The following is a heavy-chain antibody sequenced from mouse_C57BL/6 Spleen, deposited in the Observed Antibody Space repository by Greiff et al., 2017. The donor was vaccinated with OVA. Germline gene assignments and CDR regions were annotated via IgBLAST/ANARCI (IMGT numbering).Heavy chain of an antibody. Sequence: EVKLVESGGGLVKPGGSLKLSCAASGFTFSSYAMSWVRQTPEKRLEWVATISDGGSYTYYPDNVKGRFTISRDNAKNNLYLQMSHLKSEDTAMYYCARMGAGGLRRDWYFDVWGTGTTVTVSS. CDR2: ISDGGSYT. D-gene: IGHD2-4*01. CDR1: GFTFSSYA. J-gene: IGHJ1*03. V-gene: IGHV5-4*03. CDR3: ARMGAGGLRRDWYFDV.